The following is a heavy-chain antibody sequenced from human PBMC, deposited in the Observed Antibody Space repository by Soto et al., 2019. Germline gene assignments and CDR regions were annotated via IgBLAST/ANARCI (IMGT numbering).Heavy chain of an antibody. V-gene: IGHV1-18*01. CDR1: GYTFSNYG. CDR2: ISGYNGNT. Sequence: ASVKVSCKASGYTFSNYGIGWVRQGPGQGLEWMGWISGYNGNTHYEEKVQDRIKMTTDTSTSTTYLELRSLRSDDTAVYFCAIAPGFGFGYSYAFAMDVWGQGTTVTVS. CDR3: AIAPGFGFGYSYAFAMDV. J-gene: IGHJ6*02. D-gene: IGHD5-18*01.